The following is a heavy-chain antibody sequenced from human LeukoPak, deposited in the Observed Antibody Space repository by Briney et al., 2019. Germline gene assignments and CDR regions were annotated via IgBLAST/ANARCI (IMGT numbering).Heavy chain of an antibody. CDR2: IYYSGST. CDR3: ARAKYSSSPFDY. Sequence: PSETLSLTCTVSGGSISSGVYYWSWIRQPPGKGLEWIGYIYYSGSTYYNPSLKSRVSISVDTSKNQFSLKLSSVTAADTAVYYCARAKYSSSPFDYWGQGTLVTVSS. CDR1: GGSISSGVYY. D-gene: IGHD6-6*01. V-gene: IGHV4-30-4*01. J-gene: IGHJ4*02.